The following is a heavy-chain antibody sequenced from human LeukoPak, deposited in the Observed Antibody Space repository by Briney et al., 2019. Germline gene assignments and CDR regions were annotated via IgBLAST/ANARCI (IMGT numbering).Heavy chain of an antibody. CDR1: GFTFSNYS. J-gene: IGHJ5*02. V-gene: IGHV3-21*01. D-gene: IGHD1-26*01. CDR3: ARDWAIGFGGSSP. CDR2: ISDSTSYI. Sequence: GESLRLSCAASGFTFSNYSMNWVRQAPGKGLEWVSSISDSTSYIYYADSVKGRFTISRDNAKNSLYLQMNSLRAEDTAIYYCARDWAIGFGGSSPWGQGTLVTVSS.